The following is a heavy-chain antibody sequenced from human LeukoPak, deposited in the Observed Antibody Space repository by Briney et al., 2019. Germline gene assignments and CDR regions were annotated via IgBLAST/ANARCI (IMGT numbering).Heavy chain of an antibody. CDR2: IYPGDSDT. CDR3: AGVTGYSSGWQFVY. J-gene: IGHJ4*02. CDR1: GYSFTSYW. D-gene: IGHD6-19*01. V-gene: IGHV5-51*01. Sequence: GGALKISCLGSGYSFTSYWIGWVGQMTGESLEGMGCIYPGDSDTRYSPSFQGQVAISADKSISTAYLQWSSLKASDTAMYYCAGVTGYSSGWQFVYWGQGALVTVSS.